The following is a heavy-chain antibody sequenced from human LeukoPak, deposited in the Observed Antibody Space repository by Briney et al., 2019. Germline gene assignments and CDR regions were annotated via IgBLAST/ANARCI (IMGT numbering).Heavy chain of an antibody. CDR2: ITDNGVYT. D-gene: IGHD5-18*01. Sequence: PGGSLRLSCAASAFTFSSYVMTWVRQPPGKGLEGVTAITDNGVYTSYAGSVKGRFTSSRDNSENTLYLQMNSLRAEDTAVYYCEKGRGDSYGYLDYWGQGTLVTVSS. CDR1: AFTFSSYV. CDR3: EKGRGDSYGYLDY. J-gene: IGHJ4*02. V-gene: IGHV3-23*01.